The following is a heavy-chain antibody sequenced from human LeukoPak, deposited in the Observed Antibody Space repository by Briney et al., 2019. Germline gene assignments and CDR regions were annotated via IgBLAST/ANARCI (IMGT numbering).Heavy chain of an antibody. Sequence: GGSLRLSCAASGFTFSSYAMSWVRQAPGKGLEWVSAISGSGGSTYYADSVKGRFTISRDNSKNTLYLQMNSLRAEDAAVYYCAKDNYGSGSQFDYWGQGTLVTVSS. CDR1: GFTFSSYA. V-gene: IGHV3-23*01. D-gene: IGHD3-10*01. J-gene: IGHJ4*02. CDR2: ISGSGGST. CDR3: AKDNYGSGSQFDY.